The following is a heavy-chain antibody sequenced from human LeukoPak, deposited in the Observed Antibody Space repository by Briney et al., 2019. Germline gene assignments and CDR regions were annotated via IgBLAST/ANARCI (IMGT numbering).Heavy chain of an antibody. CDR2: FHPEDGET. CDR1: GYTLTELS. Sequence: ASVKVSCKVSGYTLTELSMHWVRQAPGKGLEWMGGFHPEDGETIYAQKFQGRVTMTEDTSTDTAYMELSSLRSEDTAMYYCANIVGAAIFWYFDLWGRGTLVTVSS. V-gene: IGHV1-24*01. J-gene: IGHJ2*01. CDR3: ANIVGAAIFWYFDL. D-gene: IGHD1-26*01.